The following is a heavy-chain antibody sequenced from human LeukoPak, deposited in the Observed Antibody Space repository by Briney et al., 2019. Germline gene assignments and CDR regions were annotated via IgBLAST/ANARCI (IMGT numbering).Heavy chain of an antibody. J-gene: IGHJ4*02. V-gene: IGHV4-4*07. CDR3: ARRTWGSDFDY. CDR1: GGSINHYS. D-gene: IGHD7-27*01. Sequence: PSETLSFTCTASGGSINHYSWSCIRQPAGKGLEWIGQVYSSGHTTYNPSLKSRVTISVDTSKNQFSLSLGSLTAADTAVYYCARRTWGSDFDYWGQGTPVTVSS. CDR2: VYSSGHT.